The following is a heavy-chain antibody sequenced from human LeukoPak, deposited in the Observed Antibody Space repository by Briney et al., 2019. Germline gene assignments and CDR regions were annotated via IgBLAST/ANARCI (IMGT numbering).Heavy chain of an antibody. CDR1: GYAFTGYY. CDR2: INPTGTTT. D-gene: IGHD3-10*01. J-gene: IGHJ5*02. V-gene: IGHV1-46*01. CDR3: ARDNSVGDIAWWFDP. Sequence: ASVKVSCKASGYAFTGYYMHWVRQAPGQGLEWGGLINPTGTTTLYAQKFQGRVALTRDMSTSTDYMELRSLKSEDTAVYYCARDNSVGDIAWWFDPWGQGTLVTVSS.